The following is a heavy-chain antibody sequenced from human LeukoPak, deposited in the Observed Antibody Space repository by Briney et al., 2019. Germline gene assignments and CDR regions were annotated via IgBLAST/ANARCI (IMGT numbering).Heavy chain of an antibody. CDR2: INPNRGGT. V-gene: IGHV1-2*02. Sequence: GASVKVSCKASGYSFTGYYMHWVRQAPGQGLEWMGWINPNRGGTNYAQKFQGRVTMTRDTSINTAYMELSRLRSDDTAVFYCARDPIDTTNDAFDIWGQGTMVIVSS. CDR3: ARDPIDTTNDAFDI. J-gene: IGHJ3*02. D-gene: IGHD1-1*01. CDR1: GYSFTGYY.